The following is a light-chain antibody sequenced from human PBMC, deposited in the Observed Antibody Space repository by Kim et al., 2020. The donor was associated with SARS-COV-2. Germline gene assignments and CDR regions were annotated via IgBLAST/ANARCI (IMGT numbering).Light chain of an antibody. CDR2: GAS. CDR3: QQYGRSPLT. CDR1: QSVSSSY. Sequence: EIVLTQSPGTLSLSPGERATLSCRASQSVSSSYLAWYQQKPGQAPRLLIYGASSRATGIPDRFSGSGSGTDFTLTISRLGPEDFVVYYCQQYGRSPLTFGGRTKVDIK. J-gene: IGKJ4*01. V-gene: IGKV3-20*01.